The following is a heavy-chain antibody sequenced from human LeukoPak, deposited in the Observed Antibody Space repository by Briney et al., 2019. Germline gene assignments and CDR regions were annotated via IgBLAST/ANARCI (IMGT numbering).Heavy chain of an antibody. D-gene: IGHD2-15*01. CDR3: ARGRMGGGNDY. V-gene: IGHV1-69*04. CDR1: GGTFSSYA. Sequence: ASVKVSCKASGGTFSSYAISWVRQAPGQGLEWMGRIIPILGIANYAQKFQGRVTITADKSTSTAYMELSSLRSDDTAVYYCARGRMGGGNDYWGQGTLVTVSS. J-gene: IGHJ4*02. CDR2: IIPILGIA.